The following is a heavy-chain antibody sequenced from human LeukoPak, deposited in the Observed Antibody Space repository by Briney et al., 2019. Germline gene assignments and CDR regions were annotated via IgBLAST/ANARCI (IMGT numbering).Heavy chain of an antibody. J-gene: IGHJ4*02. CDR2: IYYRGDT. Sequence: PSETLSLTCTVSGASISSSTYYWRRIRQPPAKGLEWIGGIYYRGDTYYNPSLKSRVTISVDTSKNLFSLKLSSVTAADTAVYYCARLDGDSLFDYWGQGTLVTVPS. D-gene: IGHD4-17*01. V-gene: IGHV4-39*01. CDR1: GASISSSTYY. CDR3: ARLDGDSLFDY.